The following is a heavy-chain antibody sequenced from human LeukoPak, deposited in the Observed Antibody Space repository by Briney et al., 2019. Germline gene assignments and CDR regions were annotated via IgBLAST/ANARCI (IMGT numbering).Heavy chain of an antibody. CDR2: PYSGGNT. V-gene: IGHV3-53*01. CDR1: GFTVSSNY. Sequence: PGGSVRLSCAASGFTVSSNYMSWVRQAPGKGLEWVSVPYSGGNTYYADSVKGRFTISRDNSKNTLYLQMNSLRAEDTAVYYCARGRGGYYFDYWGQGTLVTVSS. J-gene: IGHJ4*02. CDR3: ARGRGGYYFDY. D-gene: IGHD3-22*01.